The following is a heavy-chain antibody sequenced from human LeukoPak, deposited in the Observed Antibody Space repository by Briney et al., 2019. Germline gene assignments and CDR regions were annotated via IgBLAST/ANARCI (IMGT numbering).Heavy chain of an antibody. CDR2: ISSVITTV. CDR3: ARGTYYSDC. J-gene: IGHJ4*02. V-gene: IGHV3-48*02. Sequence: GGSLRLSCAASGFTFSSYSMNWVRQAPGKGLEWVSYISSVITTVYYADSVKGRFTISRDNARNSLYLQMNSLRDEDTAVYYCARGTYYSDCWGQGTLVTVSS. CDR1: GFTFSSYS.